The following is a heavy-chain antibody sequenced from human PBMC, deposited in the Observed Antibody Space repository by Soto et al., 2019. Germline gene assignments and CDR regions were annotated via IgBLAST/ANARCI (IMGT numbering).Heavy chain of an antibody. D-gene: IGHD2-21*02. CDR3: AREGLYCGGDCSGNWFDP. V-gene: IGHV1-69*13. J-gene: IGHJ5*02. CDR2: IIPIFGTA. CDR1: GGTFSSYA. Sequence: ASVKVSCKASGGTFSSYAISWVRQAPGQGLEWMGGIIPIFGTANYAQKFQGRVTITADESTSTAYMELSSLRSEDTAVYYCAREGLYCGGDCSGNWFDPWGQGTLVTVS.